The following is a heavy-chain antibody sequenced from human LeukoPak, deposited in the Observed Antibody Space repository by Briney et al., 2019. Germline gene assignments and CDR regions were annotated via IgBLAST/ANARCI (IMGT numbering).Heavy chain of an antibody. Sequence: PGGSLRLSCAASGFTFSRYWMSWVRQAPGKGLEWVATIKQDGSEKYYVDSVKGRFTISRDNAKNSLSLQMNSLRAEDTAVYYCARSGLRHFDCPDYWGQGALVTVSS. CDR2: IKQDGSEK. CDR1: GFTFSRYW. J-gene: IGHJ4*02. V-gene: IGHV3-7*05. CDR3: ARSGLRHFDCPDY. D-gene: IGHD3-9*01.